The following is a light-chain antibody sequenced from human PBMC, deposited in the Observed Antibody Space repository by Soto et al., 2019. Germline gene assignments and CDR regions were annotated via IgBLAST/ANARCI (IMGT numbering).Light chain of an antibody. Sequence: QSVLTQPASVSGSPGQSITISCTGSNSDVGAYNYVSWYQQHPGKAPKLIIYEVNNRPSGVSHRFSGSKSGNTASLTISGLQAEDEADYYCASYTISSTRVFGGGTKVTVL. CDR1: NSDVGAYNY. CDR2: EVN. V-gene: IGLV2-14*01. J-gene: IGLJ3*02. CDR3: ASYTISSTRV.